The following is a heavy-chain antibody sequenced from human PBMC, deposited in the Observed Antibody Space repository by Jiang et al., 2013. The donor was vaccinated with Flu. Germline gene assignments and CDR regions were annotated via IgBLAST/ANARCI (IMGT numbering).Heavy chain of an antibody. CDR1: GFTFRSYS. D-gene: IGHD3-10*01. Sequence: VQLVESGGGLVKPGGSLRVSCAASGFTFRSYSMSWVRQAPGKGLEWVSSISSSSSYIYYADSVRGRFAISRDNAKNSLYLQMNSLRAEDTAVYYCARDPNPTFYYGSGSCDYRGQGTLVTVSS. CDR3: ARDPNPTFYYGSGSCDY. V-gene: IGHV3-21*01. CDR2: ISSSSSYI. J-gene: IGHJ4*02.